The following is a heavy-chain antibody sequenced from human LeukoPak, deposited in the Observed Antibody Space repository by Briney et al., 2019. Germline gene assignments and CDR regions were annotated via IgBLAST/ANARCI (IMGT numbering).Heavy chain of an antibody. D-gene: IGHD4-17*01. CDR2: ISSSSSYI. CDR3: ARDRVRQTGYGDYPSYYFDY. J-gene: IGHJ4*02. Sequence: SGGSLRLSCAASGFTFSSYSMNWVRQAPGKGLEWVSSISSSSSYIYYADSVKGRFTISRDNAKNSLYLQMNSLRAEDTAVYYCARDRVRQTGYGDYPSYYFDYWGQGTLVNFSS. V-gene: IGHV3-21*01. CDR1: GFTFSSYS.